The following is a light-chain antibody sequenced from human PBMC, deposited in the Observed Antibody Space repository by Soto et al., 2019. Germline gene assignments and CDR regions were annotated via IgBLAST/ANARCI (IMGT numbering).Light chain of an antibody. CDR2: GTS. CDR3: QQSRKP. J-gene: IGKJ1*01. V-gene: IGKV3-20*01. Sequence: EVGLSQSPATLSLSTGERATLSCRASQSFNNNYLAWYHQKPRQAPMHVAYGTSSGATGILGRFSCSRSWTDFTRTLHTQDPADYSGYYCQQSRKPFGQGTKVDI. CDR1: QSFNNNY.